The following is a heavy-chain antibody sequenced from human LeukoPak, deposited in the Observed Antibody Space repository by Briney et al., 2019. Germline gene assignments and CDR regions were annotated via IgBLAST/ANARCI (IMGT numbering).Heavy chain of an antibody. CDR2: INPSGGST. D-gene: IGHD3-10*02. CDR1: GYTFTNYY. V-gene: IGHV1-46*01. J-gene: IGHJ4*02. CDR3: ARDVSPTMLGGDY. Sequence: GASVKVSCKASGYTFTNYYMHWVRQAPGQGLEWMGIINPSGGSTSYAQKFQGRVTMTRDMSTSTVYIELSSLRSEDTAVYYCARDVSPTMLGGDYWGQGTLVTVSS.